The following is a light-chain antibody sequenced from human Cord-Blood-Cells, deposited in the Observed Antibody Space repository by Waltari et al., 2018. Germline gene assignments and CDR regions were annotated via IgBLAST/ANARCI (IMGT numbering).Light chain of an antibody. CDR1: NIGSKS. Sequence: SYVLTQPPSVSVAPGKTARITFGGNNIGSKSVHLYQQKPGQAPVLVIYYDSDRPSGIPERFSGSNSGNTATLTISRVEAGDEADYYCQVWDSSSDHPVFGGGTKLTVL. V-gene: IGLV3-21*04. J-gene: IGLJ3*02. CDR3: QVWDSSSDHPV. CDR2: YDS.